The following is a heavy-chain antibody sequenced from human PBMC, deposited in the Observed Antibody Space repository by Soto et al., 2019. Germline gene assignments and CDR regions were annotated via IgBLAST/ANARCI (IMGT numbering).Heavy chain of an antibody. CDR1: GGSISSYY. Sequence: PSETLSLTCTVSGGSISSYYWSWIRQPAGKGLEWIGRIYTSGSTNYNPSLKSRVTMSVDTSKNQFSLKLSSVTAADTAVYYCARELDIVVVPAAMTYYYGMDVWGQGTTVTVYS. CDR3: ARELDIVVVPAAMTYYYGMDV. J-gene: IGHJ6*02. V-gene: IGHV4-4*07. CDR2: IYTSGST. D-gene: IGHD2-2*01.